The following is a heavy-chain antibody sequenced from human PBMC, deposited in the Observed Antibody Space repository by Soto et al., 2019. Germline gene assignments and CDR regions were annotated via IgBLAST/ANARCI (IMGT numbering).Heavy chain of an antibody. D-gene: IGHD1-26*01. CDR1: GFIFSSYA. CDR3: AKDERPGRVGPSY. J-gene: IGHJ4*02. V-gene: IGHV3-23*01. Sequence: EVQLLESGGDLVQPGGSLRLSCATSGFIFSSYAMSWVRQAPGKGLEWVSAISGTGGSTYYADSVKGRFTISRDNSKNTRYLQMYSLKVEDTAVYYCAKDERPGRVGPSYWGQGTLVTVSS. CDR2: ISGTGGST.